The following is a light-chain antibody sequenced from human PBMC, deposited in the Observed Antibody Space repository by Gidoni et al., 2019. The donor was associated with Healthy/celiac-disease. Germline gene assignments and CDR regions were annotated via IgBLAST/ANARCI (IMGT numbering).Light chain of an antibody. CDR2: EVS. Sequence: TISCTGTSSDVGVYNYVSWYQQHPAKAPKLMIYEVSNRPSGVSNRFSGSKSGDTASLTIAGLQAEDEADYYCSSYTSRSTLVFGGGTKLTVL. CDR1: SSDVGVYNY. J-gene: IGLJ2*01. CDR3: SSYTSRSTLV. V-gene: IGLV2-14*01.